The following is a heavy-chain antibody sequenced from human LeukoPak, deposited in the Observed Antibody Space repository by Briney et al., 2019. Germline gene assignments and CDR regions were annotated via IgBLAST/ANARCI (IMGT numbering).Heavy chain of an antibody. CDR3: ARDNDGDYVDY. D-gene: IGHD4-17*01. J-gene: IGHJ4*02. CDR2: IYYSGST. V-gene: IGHV4-39*02. Sequence: SETLSLTCTVSGGSISSSSYYWGWIRQPPGKGLEWIGSIYYSGSTYYNPSLKSRVTISVDTSKNQFSLKLSSVTAADTAVYYCARDNDGDYVDYWGQGTLVTVSS. CDR1: GGSISSSSYY.